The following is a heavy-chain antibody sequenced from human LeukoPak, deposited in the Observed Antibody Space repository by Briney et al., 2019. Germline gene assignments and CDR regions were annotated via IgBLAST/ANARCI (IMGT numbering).Heavy chain of an antibody. J-gene: IGHJ4*02. CDR1: GFSFSSYG. V-gene: IGHV3-30*03. CDR2: ISYAGSSK. Sequence: QSGGSLRLSCAASGFSFSSYGMHWVRQAPGKGLEWVAVISYAGSSKLYADSVKGRFTLSRDNSKNTLYLQMNSLSAEDTAVYYCARHGYSYGSLDYFDYWGQGTLVTVSS. CDR3: ARHGYSYGSLDYFDY. D-gene: IGHD5-18*01.